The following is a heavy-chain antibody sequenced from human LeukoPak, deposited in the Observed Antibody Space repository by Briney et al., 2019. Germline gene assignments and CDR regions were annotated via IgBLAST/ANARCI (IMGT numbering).Heavy chain of an antibody. CDR1: GFTFTNYA. CDR3: GKDRPYDYDYSTASFDY. CDR2: ISASGDTT. J-gene: IGHJ4*02. D-gene: IGHD5-12*01. V-gene: IGHV3-23*01. Sequence: GGSLRLSCAASGFTFTNYAMTWVRQAPGKGLEWVSTISASGDTTYYADSVKGRFTISRDNSKTTLYLHMNSLRADDTAIYYCGKDRPYDYDYSTASFDYWGQGTLVTASS.